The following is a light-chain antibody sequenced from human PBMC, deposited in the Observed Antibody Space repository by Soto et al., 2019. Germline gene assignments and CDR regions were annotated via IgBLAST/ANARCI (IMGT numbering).Light chain of an antibody. CDR1: QSVSTN. CDR3: QQYNDWPPVFT. Sequence: EIVMTQSPATLSVSPGERATLSCRASQSVSTNLAWYQQKPGQPPRLLIHSASTRAAGIPATFSGSGSGTEFTLTISSLQSDDFAVYSCQQYNDWPPVFTFGQGTKLEIK. CDR2: SAS. J-gene: IGKJ2*01. V-gene: IGKV3-15*01.